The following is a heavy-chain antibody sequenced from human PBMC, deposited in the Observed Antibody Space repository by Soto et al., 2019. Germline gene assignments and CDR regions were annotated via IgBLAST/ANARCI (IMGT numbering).Heavy chain of an antibody. D-gene: IGHD2-15*01. CDR1: GFTFSGYW. CDR3: AIDGYCSGGRCYRRNDY. V-gene: IGHV3-7*01. Sequence: EVQLVESGGGLVQPGGSLRLSCAASGFTFSGYWMTWARQAPGKELEWVAQIKDDGSEKFYVDSVKGRFTISRDNADNLLYLQMNSLRAEDTAVYFCAIDGYCSGGRCYRRNDYWGQGTLVIVSS. J-gene: IGHJ4*02. CDR2: IKDDGSEK.